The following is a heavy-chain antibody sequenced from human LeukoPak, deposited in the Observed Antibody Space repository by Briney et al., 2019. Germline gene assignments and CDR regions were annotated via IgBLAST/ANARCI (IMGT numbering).Heavy chain of an antibody. D-gene: IGHD3-10*01. J-gene: IGHJ4*02. V-gene: IGHV1-2*06. CDR3: ARVRFGELLDFDY. CDR2: INPNSGGT. Sequence: ASVKVSCKASGYTFTGYYMHWVRQAPGQGLEWMGRINPNSGGTNYAQKFQGRVTMTRDTSISTAYMELSRLRSDDTAVYYCARVRFGELLDFDYWGQGTLVTVSS. CDR1: GYTFTGYY.